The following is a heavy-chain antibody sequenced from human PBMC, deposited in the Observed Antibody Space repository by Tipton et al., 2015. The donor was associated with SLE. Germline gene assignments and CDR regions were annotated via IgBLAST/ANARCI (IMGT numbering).Heavy chain of an antibody. J-gene: IGHJ4*02. Sequence: TLSLTCSVSDGSITSYYWSWIRQPPGKGLEWIGHIYYTGTTYYNPSLKSRLTLSMDTSKNQFSLKVSSVTAADTAVYYCVRRCGTSFDYWDQGTLVTVSS. D-gene: IGHD2-15*01. V-gene: IGHV4-59*08. CDR1: DGSITSYY. CDR2: IYYTGTT. CDR3: VRRCGTSFDY.